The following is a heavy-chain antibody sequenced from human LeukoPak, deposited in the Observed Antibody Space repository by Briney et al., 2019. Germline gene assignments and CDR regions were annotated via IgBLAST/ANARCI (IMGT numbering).Heavy chain of an antibody. J-gene: IGHJ4*02. V-gene: IGHV1-46*01. D-gene: IGHD3-3*01. Sequence: ASVKVSRKASGYTFTSYYMHWVRQAPGQGLEWMGIISPSGGSTSYAQKFQGRVTMTRDMSTSTVYMELSSLRSEDTAVYYCARDRNSDFWGGYSTGYFDYWGQGTLVTVSS. CDR2: ISPSGGST. CDR1: GYTFTSYY. CDR3: ARDRNSDFWGGYSTGYFDY.